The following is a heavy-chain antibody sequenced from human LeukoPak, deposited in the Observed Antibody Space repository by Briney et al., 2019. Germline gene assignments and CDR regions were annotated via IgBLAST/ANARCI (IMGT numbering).Heavy chain of an antibody. Sequence: SVKVSCKASGGTFSSYAISWVRQAPGQGLEWMGRIIPILGIANYAQKFQGRVTITADKSTSTAYMELSSLRSEDTAVYYCARDRIVVVTGWFDPWGQGTLVTVSS. D-gene: IGHD2-21*02. CDR2: IIPILGIA. V-gene: IGHV1-69*04. CDR3: ARDRIVVVTGWFDP. CDR1: GGTFSSYA. J-gene: IGHJ5*02.